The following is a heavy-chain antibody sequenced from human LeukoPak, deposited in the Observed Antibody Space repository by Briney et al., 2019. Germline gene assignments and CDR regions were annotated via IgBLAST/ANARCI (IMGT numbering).Heavy chain of an antibody. J-gene: IGHJ4*02. D-gene: IGHD5-18*01. V-gene: IGHV4-4*07. Sequence: LRLSCAASGFTFSDYYWSWIRQPAGKGLEWIGRIYTSGSTNYNPSLKSRVTISVDTSKNQFSLRLSSVTAADTAVYYCARAADLRGYSYGFDYWGQGTLVTVSS. CDR3: ARAADLRGYSYGFDY. CDR2: IYTSGST. CDR1: GFTFSDYY.